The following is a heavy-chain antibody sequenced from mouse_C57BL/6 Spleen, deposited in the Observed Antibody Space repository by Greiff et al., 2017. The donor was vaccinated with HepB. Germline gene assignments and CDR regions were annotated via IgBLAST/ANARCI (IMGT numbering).Heavy chain of an antibody. CDR2: ISSGGDYI. CDR3: ARAGYDSNWFAY. Sequence: EVQGVESGEGLVKPGGSLKLSCAASGFTFSSYAMSWVRQTPEKRLEWVAYISSGGDYIYYADTVKGRFTISRDNARNTLYLQMSSLKSEDTAMYYCARAGYDSNWFAYWGQGTLVTVSA. J-gene: IGHJ3*01. D-gene: IGHD2-5*01. V-gene: IGHV5S21*01. CDR1: GFTFSSYA.